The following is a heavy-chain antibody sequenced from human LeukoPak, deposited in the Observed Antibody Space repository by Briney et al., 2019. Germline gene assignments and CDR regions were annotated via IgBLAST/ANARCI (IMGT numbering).Heavy chain of an antibody. J-gene: IGHJ4*02. CDR1: GGSISSSSYY. CDR3: ARYYYDSSGYYYFDY. CDR2: IYYSGST. D-gene: IGHD3-22*01. Sequence: SETLSLTCTVSGGSISSSSYYWGWIRQPPGKGVEWIGSIYYSGSTYYNPSLKSRVTISVDTSKNQFSLKLSSVTAADTAVYYCARYYYDSSGYYYFDYWGQGTLVTVPS. V-gene: IGHV4-39*07.